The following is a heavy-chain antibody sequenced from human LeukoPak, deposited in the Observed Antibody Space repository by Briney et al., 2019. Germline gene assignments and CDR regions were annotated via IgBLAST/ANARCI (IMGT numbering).Heavy chain of an antibody. CDR3: SRDSGYCSGGSCWYFDF. D-gene: IGHD2-15*01. V-gene: IGHV1-2*02. CDR1: GYTFTGYY. Sequence: ASVKVSCKASGYTFTGYYMHWVRQAPGQGLEWMGWINPNSGGTNYAQKFQGRVTMTRDTSMSTAYMELSGPRSDDTAVYYCSRDSGYCSGGSCWYFDFWGQGTLVTVSA. CDR2: INPNSGGT. J-gene: IGHJ4*02.